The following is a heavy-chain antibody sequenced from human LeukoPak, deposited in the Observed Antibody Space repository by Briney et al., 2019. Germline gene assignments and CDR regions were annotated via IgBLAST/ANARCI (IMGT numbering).Heavy chain of an antibody. CDR3: ARDKVVAAKASDY. J-gene: IGHJ4*02. Sequence: PGGSLRLSCAASGFTFSSYSMNWVRQAPGKGLEWVSSISSSSSYIYYAVSVKGRFTISRDNAKNSLYLQMNSLRAEDTAVYYCARDKVVAAKASDYWGQGTLVTVSS. CDR1: GFTFSSYS. CDR2: ISSSSSYI. D-gene: IGHD2-15*01. V-gene: IGHV3-21*01.